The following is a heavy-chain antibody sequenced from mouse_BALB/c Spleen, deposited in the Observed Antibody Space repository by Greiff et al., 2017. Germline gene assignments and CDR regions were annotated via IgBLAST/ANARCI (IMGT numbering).Heavy chain of an antibody. CDR2: ISSGGST. V-gene: IGHV5-6-5*01. Sequence: EVKLMESGGGLVKPGGSLKLSCAASGFTFSSYAMSWVRQTPEKRLEWVASISSGGSTYYPDSVKGRFTISRDNARNILYLQMSSLRSEDTAMYYCARGHDGYSYYAMDYWGQGTSVTVSS. J-gene: IGHJ4*01. D-gene: IGHD2-3*01. CDR1: GFTFSSYA. CDR3: ARGHDGYSYYAMDY.